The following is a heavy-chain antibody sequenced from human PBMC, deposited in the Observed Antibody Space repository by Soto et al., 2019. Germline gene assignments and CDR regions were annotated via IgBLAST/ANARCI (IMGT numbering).Heavy chain of an antibody. V-gene: IGHV4-39*01. J-gene: IGHJ5*02. CDR1: GGSISSSRSY. Sequence: QLQLQESGPGLVKPSETLSLTCNVSGGSISSSRSYWAWFRQPPGKELEWIANIFYAGNTYYNPFLKSRVTVSVDTSKNQSSLKLDSVTAADTAVYYRARQAAAPGIDLWFDPWGQGTLVTVSS. D-gene: IGHD6-13*01. CDR2: IFYAGNT. CDR3: ARQAAAPGIDLWFDP.